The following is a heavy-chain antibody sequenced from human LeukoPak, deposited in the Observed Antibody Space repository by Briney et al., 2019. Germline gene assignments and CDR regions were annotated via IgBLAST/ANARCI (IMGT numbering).Heavy chain of an antibody. V-gene: IGHV1-18*01. CDR2: ISAYNGNT. J-gene: IGHJ6*02. CDR3: ARDPGIVVVPAAIPKDYYYYGMDV. CDR1: GYTSTSYG. Sequence: GASVKVSCKASGYTSTSYGISWVRQAPGQGLEWMGWISAYNGNTNYAQKLQGRVTMTTDTSTSTAYMELRSLRSDDTAVYYCARDPGIVVVPAAIPKDYYYYGMDVWGQGTTVTVSS. D-gene: IGHD2-2*02.